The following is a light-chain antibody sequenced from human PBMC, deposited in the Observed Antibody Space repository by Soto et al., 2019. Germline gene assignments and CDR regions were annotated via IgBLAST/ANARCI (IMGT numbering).Light chain of an antibody. CDR3: SSYTSSSTPGWV. Sequence: QSVLTQPASVSGSPGQSITISCTGTSSDVGSYNYVSWYQQHPGKAPKLMIYEVSDRPSGISSRFSGSKSGNTASLTISGLQTEDEADYYCSSYTSSSTPGWVFGGGTKLTVL. CDR1: SSDVGSYNY. J-gene: IGLJ3*02. V-gene: IGLV2-14*01. CDR2: EVS.